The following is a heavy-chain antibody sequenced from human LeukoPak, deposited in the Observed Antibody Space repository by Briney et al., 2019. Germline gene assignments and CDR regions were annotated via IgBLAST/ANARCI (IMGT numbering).Heavy chain of an antibody. Sequence: GGSLRLSCATSGFTFDDYYVTWIRQAPGKGLEWVSYISISGTTIFYTDSVKGRFTISRDNAKNSLYLQMNSLRAEDTAVCYCARVHIEGWFFDLWGRGTLVTVSS. CDR1: GFTFDDYY. CDR3: ARVHIEGWFFDL. V-gene: IGHV3-11*04. D-gene: IGHD1-26*01. CDR2: ISISGTTI. J-gene: IGHJ2*01.